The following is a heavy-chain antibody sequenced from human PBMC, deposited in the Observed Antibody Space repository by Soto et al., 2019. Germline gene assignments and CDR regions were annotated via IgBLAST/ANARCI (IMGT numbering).Heavy chain of an antibody. CDR2: IYYSGST. CDR3: AGTEYYDFWSGLSNYFDY. D-gene: IGHD3-3*01. J-gene: IGHJ4*02. CDR1: GGSISSSSYY. Sequence: ETLSLTCTVSGGSISSSSYYWGWIRQPPGKGLEWIGSIYYSGSTYYNPSLKSRVTISVDTSKNQFSLKLSSVTAADTAVYYCAGTEYYDFWSGLSNYFDYWGQGTLVTVSS. V-gene: IGHV4-39*01.